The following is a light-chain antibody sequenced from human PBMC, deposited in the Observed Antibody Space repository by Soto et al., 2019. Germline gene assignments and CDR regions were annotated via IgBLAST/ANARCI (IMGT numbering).Light chain of an antibody. J-gene: IGKJ5*01. CDR2: GAS. V-gene: IGKV3-20*01. Sequence: EIVLTQSPGTLSVSPGERATLSCRASQSVISRNLAWYQQKPGQAPRLLIYGASSRATGIPDRFSGSGSGTDFTLTISRLEPEDFAVYYCQQYGSSPQPITFGQGTRLEIK. CDR1: QSVISRN. CDR3: QQYGSSPQPIT.